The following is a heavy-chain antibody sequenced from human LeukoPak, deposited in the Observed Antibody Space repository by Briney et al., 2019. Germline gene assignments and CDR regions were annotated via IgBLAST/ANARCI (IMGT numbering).Heavy chain of an antibody. CDR3: AKGHFGAGHY. Sequence: PGGSLRLSCAASGFTFGDYTMHWFRQPPGRGLQWVSLITGDGGTTSYAGSVKGRFTISRDNIKNSLYLHTNSLRNEDTALYYCAKGHFGAGHYWGQGTLVTVSS. CDR1: GFTFGDYT. D-gene: IGHD3-3*01. CDR2: ITGDGGTT. V-gene: IGHV3-43*02. J-gene: IGHJ4*02.